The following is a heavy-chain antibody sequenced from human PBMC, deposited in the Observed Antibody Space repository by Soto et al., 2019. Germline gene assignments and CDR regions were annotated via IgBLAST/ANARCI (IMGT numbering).Heavy chain of an antibody. CDR3: ARDKVVIAATAYYYYGMDV. Sequence: GASVKVSCKASGYTFTGYYMHWVRQAPGQGLEWKGWINPNSGGTNYAQKFQGWITMTRDTSISTAYMELSRLRSDDTAVYYCARDKVVIAATAYYYYGMDVWGQGTTVTVSS. D-gene: IGHD2-15*01. CDR2: INPNSGGT. CDR1: GYTFTGYY. J-gene: IGHJ6*02. V-gene: IGHV1-2*04.